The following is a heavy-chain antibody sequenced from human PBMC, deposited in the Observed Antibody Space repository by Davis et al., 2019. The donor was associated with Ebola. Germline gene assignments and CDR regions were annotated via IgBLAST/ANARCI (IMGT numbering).Heavy chain of an antibody. CDR2: TNHSGGT. CDR1: GGSFSGYY. Sequence: MPSETLSLTCAVYGGSFSGYYWSWIRQPPGKGLEWIGETNHSGGTNYNPSLKSRVTISVDTSKNQFSLKLSSVTAAAPAVYYCARSEVVVVVVATDHFYDAMDVWGQGTTVTGSS. V-gene: IGHV4-34*01. D-gene: IGHD2-15*01. CDR3: ARSEVVVVVVATDHFYDAMDV. J-gene: IGHJ6*02.